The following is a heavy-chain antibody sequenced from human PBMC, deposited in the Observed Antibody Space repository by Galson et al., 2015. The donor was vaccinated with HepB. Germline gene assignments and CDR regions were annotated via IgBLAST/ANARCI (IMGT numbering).Heavy chain of an antibody. D-gene: IGHD6-13*01. V-gene: IGHV3-7*01. Sequence: SLILACAGSGFSVSNYWMGWGRQAPGGGLEWVAVIKEDGSERYYVSSVKGRFIISRDDAKNSLDLEVNSLRADDTAVYYCARLRPHSSDSWGQGTLVTVSS. J-gene: IGHJ4*02. CDR3: ARLRPHSSDS. CDR1: GFSVSNYW. CDR2: IKEDGSER.